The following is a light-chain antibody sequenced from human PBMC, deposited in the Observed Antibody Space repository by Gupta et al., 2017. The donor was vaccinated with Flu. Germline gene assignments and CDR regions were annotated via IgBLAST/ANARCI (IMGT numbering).Light chain of an antibody. V-gene: IGKV4-1*01. CDR2: WAS. Sequence: DIVMIQSPDSMAVSLGERATINCKSSQSVLSSSNNKNYLAWYQQKPGQPPKLLIYWASTRESGVPDRFSCSGSGTDFTLTISSLQAEDVAVYYCHQYYSTPYSFGQGTKLEIK. J-gene: IGKJ2*03. CDR1: QSVLSSSNNKNY. CDR3: HQYYSTPYS.